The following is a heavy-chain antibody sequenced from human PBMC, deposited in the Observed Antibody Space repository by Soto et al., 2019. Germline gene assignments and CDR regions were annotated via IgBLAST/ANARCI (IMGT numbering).Heavy chain of an antibody. CDR2: INSDGSST. J-gene: IGHJ4*02. CDR3: ARALYSGSYYGY. Sequence: GGSLRLSCAASGFTFSSYWMHWVRQAPGKGLVWVSRINSDGSSTSYADSVKGQFTISRDNAKNTLYLQMNSLRAEDTAVYYCARALYSGSYYGYWGQGTLVTVSS. D-gene: IGHD1-26*01. V-gene: IGHV3-74*01. CDR1: GFTFSSYW.